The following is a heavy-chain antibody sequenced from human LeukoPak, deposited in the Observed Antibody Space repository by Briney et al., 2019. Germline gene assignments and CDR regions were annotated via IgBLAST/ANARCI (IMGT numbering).Heavy chain of an antibody. Sequence: PGGSLRLTCAASGFTFSSYAMHWVRQAPGKGLEYVSAISSNGGSTYYANSVKGRFTISRDNSKNTLYLQMGILRAEDMAVYYCARGYCTNGVCYTDYWGQGTLVTVSS. D-gene: IGHD2-8*01. J-gene: IGHJ4*02. CDR1: GFTFSSYA. CDR2: ISSNGGST. CDR3: ARGYCTNGVCYTDY. V-gene: IGHV3-64*01.